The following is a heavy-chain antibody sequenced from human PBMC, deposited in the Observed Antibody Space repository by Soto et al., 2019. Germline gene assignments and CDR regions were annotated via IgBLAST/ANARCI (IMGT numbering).Heavy chain of an antibody. D-gene: IGHD3-22*01. J-gene: IGHJ4*02. Sequence: PSETLSLTCTVSGGSISSYYWSWIRQPPGKGLEWIGYIYYSGSTNYNPSLKSRVTISVDTSKNQFSLKLSSVTAADTAVYYCARERIYYDSLYYFDYWGQGTLVTVSS. V-gene: IGHV4-59*01. CDR2: IYYSGST. CDR3: ARERIYYDSLYYFDY. CDR1: GGSISSYY.